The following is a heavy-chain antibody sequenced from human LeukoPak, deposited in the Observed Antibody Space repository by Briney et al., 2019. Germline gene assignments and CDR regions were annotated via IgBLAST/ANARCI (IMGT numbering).Heavy chain of an antibody. CDR1: GFTFSNTW. J-gene: IGHJ4*02. D-gene: IGHD3-9*01. CDR3: ALGLVTDY. CDR2: IYSGGST. V-gene: IGHV3-66*01. Sequence: PGGSLRLSCAASGFTFSNTWMSWVRQAPGKGLEWVSVIYSGGSTYYADSVKGRFTISRDNSKNTLYLQMNSLRVEDTAVYYCALGLVTDYWGQGTLVTVSS.